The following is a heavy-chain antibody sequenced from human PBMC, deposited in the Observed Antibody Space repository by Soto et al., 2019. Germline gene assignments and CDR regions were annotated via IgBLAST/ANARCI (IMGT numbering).Heavy chain of an antibody. CDR2: IYYSGST. J-gene: IGHJ3*02. V-gene: IGHV4-30-4*01. D-gene: IGHD2-2*01. CDR3: ARELRVVVPAAFDI. Sequence: SETMSLTCTVSGGSISSGDYYWSWIRQPPGKGLEWIGYIYYSGSTYYNPSLKSRVTISVDTSKNQFSLKLSSVTAADTAVYYCARELRVVVPAAFDIWGQGTMVTVSS. CDR1: GGSISSGDYY.